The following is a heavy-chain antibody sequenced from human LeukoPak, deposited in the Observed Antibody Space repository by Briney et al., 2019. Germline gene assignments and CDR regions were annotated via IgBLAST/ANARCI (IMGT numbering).Heavy chain of an antibody. Sequence: ASVKVSCKASGYTFTGYYMHWVRQAPGQGLEWMGWINPNSGGTNYAQKFQGRLTMTRDTSIRTADMELSRLRSDDTAVYYCARGRERIAAAGTLPNWFDPWGQGTLVTVSS. J-gene: IGHJ5*02. V-gene: IGHV1-2*02. CDR1: GYTFTGYY. CDR3: ARGRERIAAAGTLPNWFDP. D-gene: IGHD6-13*01. CDR2: INPNSGGT.